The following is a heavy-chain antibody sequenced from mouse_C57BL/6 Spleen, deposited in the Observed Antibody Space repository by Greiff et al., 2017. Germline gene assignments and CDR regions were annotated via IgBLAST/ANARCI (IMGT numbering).Heavy chain of an antibody. CDR3: ARAICYDYDGYYFDY. D-gene: IGHD2-4*01. CDR1: GFTFSDYY. CDR2: INYDGSST. J-gene: IGHJ2*01. Sequence: DVMLVESEGGLVQPGSSMKLSCTASGFTFSDYYMAWVRQVPEKGLEWVANINYDGSSTYYLDSLKSRFIISRDNAKNILYLQMSSLKSEDTATYYCARAICYDYDGYYFDYWGQGTTLTVAS. V-gene: IGHV5-16*01.